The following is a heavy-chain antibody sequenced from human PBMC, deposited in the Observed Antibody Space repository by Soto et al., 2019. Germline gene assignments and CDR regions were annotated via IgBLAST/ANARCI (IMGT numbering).Heavy chain of an antibody. CDR2: IYHSGST. Sequence: PSETLSLTCAVSGYSISSGYYWSWIRQPPGKGLEWIGSIYHSGSTYYNPSLKSRVTISVDTSKNQFSLKLSSVTAADTAVYYCARAFEGGTGTTDWFDPWGQGTLVTSPQ. D-gene: IGHD1-7*01. CDR1: GYSISSGYY. V-gene: IGHV4-38-2*01. J-gene: IGHJ5*02. CDR3: ARAFEGGTGTTDWFDP.